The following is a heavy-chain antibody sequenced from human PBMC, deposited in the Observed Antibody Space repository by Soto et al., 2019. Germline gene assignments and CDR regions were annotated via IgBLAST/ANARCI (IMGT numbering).Heavy chain of an antibody. Sequence: SVKVSCKASGGTFSSYAISWVRQAPGQGLEWMGGIIPIFGTANYAQKFQGRVTITADESTSTAYMELSSLRSEDTAVYYCASGFGELFATVYYYGMDVWVQVTKVTVSS. CDR2: IIPIFGTA. CDR1: GGTFSSYA. V-gene: IGHV1-69*13. J-gene: IGHJ6*02. D-gene: IGHD3-10*01. CDR3: ASGFGELFATVYYYGMDV.